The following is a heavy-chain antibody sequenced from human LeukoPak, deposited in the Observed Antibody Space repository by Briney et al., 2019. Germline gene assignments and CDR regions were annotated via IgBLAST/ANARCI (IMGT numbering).Heavy chain of an antibody. V-gene: IGHV3-23*01. J-gene: IGHJ4*02. CDR1: GFIFNNYA. D-gene: IGHD6-19*01. Sequence: SGGSLRLSCAASGFIFNNYAMSWVRQAPGKGLEWVSSISGSGGATYYADSVKGRFTISRDNSKNTLYLQMNSLRAEDTAVYYCARIGSGWSIDYWGQGTLVTVSS. CDR3: ARIGSGWSIDY. CDR2: ISGSGGAT.